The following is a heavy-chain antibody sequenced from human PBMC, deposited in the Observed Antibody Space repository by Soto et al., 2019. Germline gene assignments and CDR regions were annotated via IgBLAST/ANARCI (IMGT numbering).Heavy chain of an antibody. J-gene: IGHJ6*02. CDR2: ISAYNGNT. CDR1: GYTFTSYG. D-gene: IGHD6-13*01. V-gene: IGHV1-18*01. CDR3: ARDRIAAADIGFHSYYGMDV. Sequence: ASGMVSCKASGYTFTSYGISWVRQAPGQGLEWMGWISAYNGNTNYAQKLQGRVTMTTDTSTSTAYMELRSLRSDDTAVYYCARDRIAAADIGFHSYYGMDVWGQGTTVTVSS.